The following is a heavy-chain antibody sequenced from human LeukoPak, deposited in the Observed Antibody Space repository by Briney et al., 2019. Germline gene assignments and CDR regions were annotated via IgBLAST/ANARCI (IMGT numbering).Heavy chain of an antibody. CDR3: VLWFGELWGSDY. D-gene: IGHD3-10*01. J-gene: IGHJ4*02. V-gene: IGHV3-23*01. Sequence: PGGSLRLSCAASGFTFSSYAMSWVRQAPGKGLEWVSAISGSGGSTYYADFVKGRFTISRDNSKNTLYLQMNSLRAEDTAVYYCVLWFGELWGSDYWGQGTLVTVSS. CDR2: ISGSGGST. CDR1: GFTFSSYA.